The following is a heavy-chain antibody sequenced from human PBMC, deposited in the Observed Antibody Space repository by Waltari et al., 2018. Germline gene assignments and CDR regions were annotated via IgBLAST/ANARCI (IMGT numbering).Heavy chain of an antibody. CDR1: GFTVRSNY. CDR2: IYPGGTT. Sequence: EVQLVESGGGLIQPGGSLRLYCAASGFTVRSNYMSWVRQAPGKGLEWVSVIYPGGTTYYADSVKGRFTISRDNSKNTLYLHMNSLRADDTAVYYCARGGVSNWYFDLWGRGTLVIVSS. J-gene: IGHJ2*01. V-gene: IGHV3-53*01. CDR3: ARGGVSNWYFDL. D-gene: IGHD1-26*01.